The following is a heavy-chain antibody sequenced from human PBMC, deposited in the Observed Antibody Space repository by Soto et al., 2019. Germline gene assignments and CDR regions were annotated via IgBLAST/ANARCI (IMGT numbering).Heavy chain of an antibody. V-gene: IGHV3-23*01. Sequence: GGSLRLSCAASAFTFSNHWFHWVRQAPGKGLVWVSGISGGGGSTYYADSVKGRFTISRDNSKNTLYLQMNSLRAEDTAVYYCAKRKMITFGRVIPSDAFDVWGQGTMVTVSS. CDR2: ISGGGGST. D-gene: IGHD3-16*02. CDR3: AKRKMITFGRVIPSDAFDV. J-gene: IGHJ3*01. CDR1: AFTFSNHW.